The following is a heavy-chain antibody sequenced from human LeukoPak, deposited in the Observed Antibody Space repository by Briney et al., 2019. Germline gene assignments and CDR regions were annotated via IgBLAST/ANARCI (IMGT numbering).Heavy chain of an antibody. J-gene: IGHJ6*04. CDR2: ISSSSTSI. CDR1: GFTFSSYS. CDR3: ARDSKLYCSSTSCYMDV. D-gene: IGHD2-2*01. Sequence: PGGSLRLSCAASGFTFSSYSMNWVRRAPGKGLEWVSSISSSSTSIYYADSVKGRFTISRDNAKNSLYLQVNGLGAEDTAVYYCARDSKLYCSSTSCYMDVWGKGTTITVSS. V-gene: IGHV3-21*01.